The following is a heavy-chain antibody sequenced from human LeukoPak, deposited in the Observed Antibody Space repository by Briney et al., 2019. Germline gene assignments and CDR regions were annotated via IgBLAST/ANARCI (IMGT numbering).Heavy chain of an antibody. Sequence: PGGSLRLSCAASGFTFSNYWMSWVRQAPGKGLGWVANIKQDGSEKYYVDSVKGRFTISRDNAKNSLYLQMNSLRAEDTAVYYCARGRNYFDYWGQGTLVTVSS. V-gene: IGHV3-7*01. CDR3: ARGRNYFDY. CDR1: GFTFSNYW. J-gene: IGHJ4*02. CDR2: IKQDGSEK.